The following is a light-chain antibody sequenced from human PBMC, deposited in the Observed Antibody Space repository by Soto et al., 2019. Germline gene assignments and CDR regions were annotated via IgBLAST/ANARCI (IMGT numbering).Light chain of an antibody. CDR3: QKYSSVPF. V-gene: IGKV1-27*01. CDR1: QDIRNF. Sequence: DIQMTQSPTSLSASVGDRVTITCRASQDIRNFVAWYQQKPGKAPKLLIYAASTLQSGVPSRFSGSESGTDFTLTINSLQPEDVATYSCQKYSSVPFFGPGTKVEIK. CDR2: AAS. J-gene: IGKJ3*01.